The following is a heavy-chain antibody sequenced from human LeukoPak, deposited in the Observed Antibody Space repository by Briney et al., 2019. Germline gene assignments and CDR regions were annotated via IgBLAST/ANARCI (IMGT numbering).Heavy chain of an antibody. Sequence: ASVKVSCKASGYTFTSYYMHWVRQAPGQGLEWMGIINPSGGSTSYAQKFQGRVTITADKSTSTAYMELSSLRSEDTAVYYCGGTYYYDSSGYSFDYWGQGTLVTVSS. CDR2: INPSGGST. CDR3: GGTYYYDSSGYSFDY. CDR1: GYTFTSYY. D-gene: IGHD3-22*01. J-gene: IGHJ4*02. V-gene: IGHV1-46*01.